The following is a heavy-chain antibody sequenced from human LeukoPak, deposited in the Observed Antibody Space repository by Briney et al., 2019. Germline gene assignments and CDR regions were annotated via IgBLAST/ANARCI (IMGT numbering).Heavy chain of an antibody. D-gene: IGHD6-19*01. Sequence: SGGSLRLSCTGFGFIFGDHAMSWVRQAPGKGQEWVGFIRSKAYGATTEYAASVKGRFTISRDDSKGIAYLQMNSLEIEDTAVYYCARGPILLWLHNGMDVWGQGTTVTVSS. CDR3: ARGPILLWLHNGMDV. CDR2: IRSKAYGATT. CDR1: GFIFGDHA. J-gene: IGHJ6*02. V-gene: IGHV3-49*04.